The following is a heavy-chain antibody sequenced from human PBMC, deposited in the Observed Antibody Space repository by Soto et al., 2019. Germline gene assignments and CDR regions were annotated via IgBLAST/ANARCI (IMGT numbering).Heavy chain of an antibody. V-gene: IGHV1-2*02. Sequence: ASVKVSCKASGYTFTGHYIHWVRQAPEQGPEWMGEIGPESGATRYAQKFQGRVTMTRDTSMSTAYMELRSLRSDDTAVYYCARTLVRGVIITPHWFDPWGQGTLVTVSS. CDR3: ARTLVRGVIITPHWFDP. D-gene: IGHD3-10*01. J-gene: IGHJ5*02. CDR1: GYTFTGHY. CDR2: IGPESGAT.